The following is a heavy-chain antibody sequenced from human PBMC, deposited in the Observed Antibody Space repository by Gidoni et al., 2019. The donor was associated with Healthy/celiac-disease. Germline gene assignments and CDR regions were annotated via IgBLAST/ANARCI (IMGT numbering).Heavy chain of an antibody. J-gene: IGHJ2*01. CDR2: IWYDGSNK. D-gene: IGHD5-12*01. CDR3: ARDSAGWLQSPYWYFDL. CDR1: GFTFSSYG. Sequence: QVQLVESGGGVVQPGRSLRLSCAASGFTFSSYGMHWVRQAPGKGLEWVAVIWYDGSNKYYADSVKGRFTISRDNSKNTLYLQMNSLRAEDTAVYYCARDSAGWLQSPYWYFDLWGRGTLVTVSS. V-gene: IGHV3-33*01.